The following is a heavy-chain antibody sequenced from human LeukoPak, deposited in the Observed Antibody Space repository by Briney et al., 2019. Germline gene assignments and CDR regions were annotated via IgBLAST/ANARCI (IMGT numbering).Heavy chain of an antibody. CDR3: ARALGKYSGSRQVDY. V-gene: IGHV1-8*03. D-gene: IGHD1-26*01. J-gene: IGHJ4*02. CDR1: GYTFTGYY. CDR2: MNPNSGNT. Sequence: ASVKVSCKASGYTFTGYYMHWVRQAPGQGLEWMGWMNPNSGNTGYAQKFQGRVTITRNTSISTAYMELSSLRSEDTAVYYCARALGKYSGSRQVDYWGQGTLVTVSS.